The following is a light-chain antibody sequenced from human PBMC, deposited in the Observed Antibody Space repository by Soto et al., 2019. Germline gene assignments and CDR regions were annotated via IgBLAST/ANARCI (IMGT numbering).Light chain of an antibody. CDR3: AAWDDSVNGWV. J-gene: IGLJ3*02. CDR2: SDN. CDR1: TSNIGGNP. V-gene: IGLV1-44*01. Sequence: QSALTLPPSASGTPGQRVTISCSGSTSNIGGNPVNWYQQLPGTAPKLLIYSDNQRPSGVPDRFSGSKSGTSASLAISGLQSEDEADYFCAAWDDSVNGWVFGGGTKVTVL.